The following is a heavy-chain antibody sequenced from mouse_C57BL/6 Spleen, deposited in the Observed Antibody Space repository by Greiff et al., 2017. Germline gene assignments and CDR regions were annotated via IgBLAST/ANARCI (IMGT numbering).Heavy chain of an antibody. Sequence: VKLMESGAELVRPGTSVKVSCKASGYAFTNYLIEWVKQRPGQGLEWIGVINPGSGGTNYNEKFKGKATLTADKSSSTAYMQLSSLTSEDSAVYFCARGSNYSAWFAYWGQGTLVTVSA. J-gene: IGHJ3*01. CDR2: INPGSGGT. CDR3: ARGSNYSAWFAY. V-gene: IGHV1-54*01. CDR1: GYAFTNYL. D-gene: IGHD2-5*01.